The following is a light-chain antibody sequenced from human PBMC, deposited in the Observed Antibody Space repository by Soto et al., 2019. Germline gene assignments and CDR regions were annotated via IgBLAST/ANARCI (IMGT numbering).Light chain of an antibody. CDR3: HLYNSYSLP. CDR2: NES. J-gene: IGKJ1*01. CDR1: QTSSSW. Sequence: MTWWACTLFGSVGDRVKITRLASQTSSSWLTCYQKRPRKAPKLLISNESTLKSGGPSRFSGSGSGTQFTITISSLQLHDVAPYRSHLYNSYSLPFGDGTKVDIK. V-gene: IGKV1-5*03.